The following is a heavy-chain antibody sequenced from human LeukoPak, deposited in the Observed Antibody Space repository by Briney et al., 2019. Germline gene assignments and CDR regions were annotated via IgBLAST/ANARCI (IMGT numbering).Heavy chain of an antibody. CDR1: GFTFSNHG. V-gene: IGHV3-23*01. J-gene: IGHJ5*02. CDR2: ITGSGGST. CDR3: ARGKTSQNIVTRKTYNWFDP. Sequence: GGSLRLSCAASGFTFSNHGMSWVRQAPGKGLEWVSAITGSGGSTYYADSVKGRFTISRDNAKNSLYLQMKSLRAEDTAVYYCARGKTSQNIVTRKTYNWFDPWGQGTLVTVSS. D-gene: IGHD2/OR15-2a*01.